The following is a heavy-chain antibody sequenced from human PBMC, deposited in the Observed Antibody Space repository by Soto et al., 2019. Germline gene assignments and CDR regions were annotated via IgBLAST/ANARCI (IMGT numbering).Heavy chain of an antibody. J-gene: IGHJ4*02. Sequence: EVQLVESGGALVQPGGSLRLSCAASGFTFSSYWMTWVRQAPGKGLEWVANIKQDGGVQYYVDSVKGRFTISRDNAKNSLYLQMNSLRAEDTAVYYCAREGRNYYGSGSLSADYWGQGTLVTVSS. V-gene: IGHV3-7*03. CDR2: IKQDGGVQ. CDR1: GFTFSSYW. D-gene: IGHD3-10*01. CDR3: AREGRNYYGSGSLSADY.